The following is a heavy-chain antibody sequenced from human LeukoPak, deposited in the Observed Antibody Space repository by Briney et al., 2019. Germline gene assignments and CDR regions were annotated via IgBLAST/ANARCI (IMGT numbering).Heavy chain of an antibody. V-gene: IGHV3-23*01. D-gene: IGHD1-1*01. CDR3: AKEQGGWNDPYGAFDI. CDR2: ISGSGGST. J-gene: IGHJ3*02. CDR1: GFTFSSYA. Sequence: GGSLRLSCAASGFTFSSYAMSWVRQAPGKGLEWVSAISGSGGSTYYADSVKGRFTISRDNSKNTLYLQMNSLRDEDTAVYYCAKEQGGWNDPYGAFDIWGQGTMVTVSS.